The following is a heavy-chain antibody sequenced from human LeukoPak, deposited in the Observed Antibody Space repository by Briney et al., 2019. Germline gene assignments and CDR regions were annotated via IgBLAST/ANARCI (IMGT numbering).Heavy chain of an antibody. CDR3: ARPSDIVVVVAGFDI. D-gene: IGHD2-15*01. CDR2: INHSEST. Sequence: PSETLSLTCAVYGGSFSGYYWSWIRQPPGKGLEWIGEINHSESTNYNPSLKSRVTISVDTSKNQFSLKLSSVTAADTAVYYCARPSDIVVVVAGFDIWGQGTMVTVSS. J-gene: IGHJ3*02. CDR1: GGSFSGYY. V-gene: IGHV4-34*01.